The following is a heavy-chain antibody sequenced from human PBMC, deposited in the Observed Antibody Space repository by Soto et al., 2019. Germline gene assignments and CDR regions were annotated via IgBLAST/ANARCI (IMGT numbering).Heavy chain of an antibody. V-gene: IGHV1-46*01. CDR1: GYTFSTYY. CDR3: ARRAYNYANMDV. Sequence: QVQLVQSGAEVKKPGASVKVSCETSGYTFSTYYMHWVRRAPGQGLEWMGMINPSGGSTSYAQKLQGRVTMTSDTSTRTIYMELSSLRRDDTAIYYCARRAYNYANMDVWGQGTTVTVSS. D-gene: IGHD5-18*01. CDR2: INPSGGST. J-gene: IGHJ6*02.